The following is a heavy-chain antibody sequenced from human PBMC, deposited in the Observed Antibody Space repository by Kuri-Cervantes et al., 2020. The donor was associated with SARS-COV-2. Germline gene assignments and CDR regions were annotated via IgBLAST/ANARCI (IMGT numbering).Heavy chain of an antibody. V-gene: IGHV3-30*18. Sequence: GESLKISCAASGFNFSRTDMHWVRQAPGKGLGWVAVISHDGKNKKCIASGKGRFTISRDNSQNTLYLHMKSLRSEDTAMYYRAKDRVGVQDFWGQGTLVTVSS. CDR2: ISHDGKNK. CDR1: GFNFSRTD. CDR3: AKDRVGVQDF. D-gene: IGHD2-21*01. J-gene: IGHJ4*02.